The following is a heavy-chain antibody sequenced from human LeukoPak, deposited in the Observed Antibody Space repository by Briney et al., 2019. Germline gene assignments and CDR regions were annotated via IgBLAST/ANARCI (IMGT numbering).Heavy chain of an antibody. V-gene: IGHV3-30*18. J-gene: IGHJ4*02. CDR2: ISYDGSNK. D-gene: IGHD6-19*01. CDR3: AKDLSAVAVAAADY. CDR1: GFTFSSYG. Sequence: GGSLRLSCAASGFTFSSYGMHWVRQAPGKGLEWVAVISYDGSNKYYADSVKGRFTISRDNSKNTLYLQMNSLRAEDTAVYYCAKDLSAVAVAAADYRGQGTLVTVSS.